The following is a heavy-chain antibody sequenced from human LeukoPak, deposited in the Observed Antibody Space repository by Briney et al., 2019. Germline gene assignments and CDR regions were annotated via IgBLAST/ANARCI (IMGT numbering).Heavy chain of an antibody. Sequence: SLRLSCAASGFTFSSNGMHWVRQAPGKGLEWIGEIYHSGGTNYNPSLKSRITISVDKSQNQFSLKVDSLTAADTAVYYCVANGYYCLDVWGKGTTVTVSS. J-gene: IGHJ6*03. D-gene: IGHD2-8*01. CDR1: GFTFSSNG. V-gene: IGHV4-4*02. CDR3: VANGYYCLDV. CDR2: IYHSGGT.